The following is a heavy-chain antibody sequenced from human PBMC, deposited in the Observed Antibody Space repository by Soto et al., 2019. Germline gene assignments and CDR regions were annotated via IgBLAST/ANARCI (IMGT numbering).Heavy chain of an antibody. CDR1: GGTFSSYA. V-gene: IGHV1-69*13. CDR3: ARSPYSMINWFDP. D-gene: IGHD2-21*01. J-gene: IGHJ5*02. CDR2: IIPIFGTA. Sequence: SVKVSCKASGGTFSSYAISWVRHAPGQGLEWMGGIIPIFGTANYAQKFQGRVTITADESTSTAYMELSSLRSEDTAVYYCARSPYSMINWFDPWGQGTLVTVSS.